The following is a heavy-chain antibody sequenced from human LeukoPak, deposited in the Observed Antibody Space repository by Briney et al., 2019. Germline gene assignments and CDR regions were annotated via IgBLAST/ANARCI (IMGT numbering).Heavy chain of an antibody. CDR2: INAGNGNT. D-gene: IGHD3-10*01. CDR1: GYTFTSYA. V-gene: IGHV1-3*01. J-gene: IGHJ6*04. CDR3: AREVTMVRGVILYYYGMDV. Sequence: ASVKVSCKASGYTFTSYAMHWVRQAPGQRLEWMGWINAGNGNTKYSQKFQGRVTITRDTSASTAYMELRSLRSEDTAVYYCAREVTMVRGVILYYYGMDVWGKGTTVTVSS.